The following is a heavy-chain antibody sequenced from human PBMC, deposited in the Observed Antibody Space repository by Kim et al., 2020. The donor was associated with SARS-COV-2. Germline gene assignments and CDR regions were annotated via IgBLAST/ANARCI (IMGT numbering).Heavy chain of an antibody. CDR3: ARGVIDFDY. D-gene: IGHD3-22*01. Sequence: SETLSLTCTVSGGSISSSSYYWGWIRQPPGKGLEWIGSIYYSGSTYYNPSLKSRVTISVDTSKNQFSLKLSSVAAADTAVYYCARGVIDFDYWGQGTLVT. CDR1: GGSISSSSYY. V-gene: IGHV4-39*01. J-gene: IGHJ4*02. CDR2: IYYSGST.